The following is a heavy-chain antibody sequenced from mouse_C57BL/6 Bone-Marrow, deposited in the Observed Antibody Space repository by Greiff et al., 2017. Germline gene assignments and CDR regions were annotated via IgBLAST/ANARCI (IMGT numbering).Heavy chain of an antibody. V-gene: IGHV6-3*01. Sequence: EVKLVESGGGLVQPGGSMKLSCVASGFTFSNYWMNWVRQSPEKGLEWVAQIRLKSDNSATHYAESVKGSFTISRDDSKSSVYLRMNNLRAEDSGIYYCTAYAYYYAMDYWGQGTSVTVSS. CDR2: IRLKSDNSAT. D-gene: IGHD1-1*01. CDR1: GFTFSNYW. CDR3: TAYAYYYAMDY. J-gene: IGHJ4*01.